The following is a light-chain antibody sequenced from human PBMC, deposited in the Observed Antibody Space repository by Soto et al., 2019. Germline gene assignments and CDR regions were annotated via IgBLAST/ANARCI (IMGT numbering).Light chain of an antibody. Sequence: IQFTQSPSSLSADVGDRVTITCPASQGISSYLGWYQQKPGKAPNLLIYAASTLQSGVPSRFSGGGSGTDFTLTISSLQTEDFATYYCQQVNVYPSTFGGGTKVDIK. CDR2: AAS. CDR1: QGISSY. V-gene: IGKV1-9*01. CDR3: QQVNVYPST. J-gene: IGKJ4*01.